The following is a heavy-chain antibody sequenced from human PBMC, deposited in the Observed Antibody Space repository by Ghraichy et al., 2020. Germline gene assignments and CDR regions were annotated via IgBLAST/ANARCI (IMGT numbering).Heavy chain of an antibody. D-gene: IGHD6-25*01. CDR1: GGSISSYY. CDR3: ARVVMAAAVGSWFDP. Sequence: SETLSLTCTVSGGSISSYYWSWIRQPPGKGLEWIGYIYYSGRTNYNPSLESRFTLSLDTSKNQFSLRLISVTAADTAVYYCARVVMAAAVGSWFDPWGQGTLVTVSS. J-gene: IGHJ5*02. V-gene: IGHV4-59*01. CDR2: IYYSGRT.